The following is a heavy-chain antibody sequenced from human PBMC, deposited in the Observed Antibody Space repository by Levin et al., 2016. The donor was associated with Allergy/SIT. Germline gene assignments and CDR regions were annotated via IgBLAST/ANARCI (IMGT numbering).Heavy chain of an antibody. CDR3: ARNSGSYGTYYYGMDV. Sequence: GSLRLSCTVSGGSISSSSYYWGWIRQPPGKGLEWIGSIYYSGSTYYNPSLKSRVTISVDTSKNQFSLQLNSVTPEDTAVYYCARNSGSYGTYYYGMDVWGQGTTVTVSS. D-gene: IGHD1-26*01. J-gene: IGHJ6*02. CDR1: GGSISSSSYY. CDR2: IYYSGST. V-gene: IGHV4-39*01.